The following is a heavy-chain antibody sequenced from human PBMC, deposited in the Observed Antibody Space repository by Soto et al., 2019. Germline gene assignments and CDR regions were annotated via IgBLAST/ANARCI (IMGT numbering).Heavy chain of an antibody. V-gene: IGHV3-23*01. CDR3: AKGTYRDYVYWDHAFDI. D-gene: IGHD4-17*01. J-gene: IGHJ3*02. CDR2: ISGSGSRT. Sequence: PGGSLRLSCAASGFTFSSYAMSWDRQAPGEGLEWVSAISGSGSRTYYADSVKGRFTFSRDNSKKTLYLQMNSLRAEDTAVYFCAKGTYRDYVYWDHAFDIWGQGTMVTVSS. CDR1: GFTFSSYA.